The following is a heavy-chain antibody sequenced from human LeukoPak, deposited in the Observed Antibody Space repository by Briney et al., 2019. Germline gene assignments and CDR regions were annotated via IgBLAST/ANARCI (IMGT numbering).Heavy chain of an antibody. J-gene: IGHJ4*02. D-gene: IGHD3-22*01. V-gene: IGHV4-34*01. CDR2: INHSGST. CDR1: GGSFSGYY. Sequence: SETLSLTCAVYGGSFSGYYWSWIRQPPGKGLEWIGEINHSGSTNYNPSLKSRVTISVDTSKNQFSLKLSSVTAADTAVYYCARALRYYYDSSGYYSHWGQGTLVTVSS. CDR3: ARALRYYYDSSGYYSH.